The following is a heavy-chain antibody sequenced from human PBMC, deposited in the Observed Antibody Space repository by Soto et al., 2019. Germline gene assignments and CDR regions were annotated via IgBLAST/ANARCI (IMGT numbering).Heavy chain of an antibody. CDR2: IWYDGSNK. CDR3: ARGLRGDEIAARDDYGMDV. CDR1: GFTFSSYG. Sequence: GGSLRLSCAASGFTFSSYGMHWVRQAPGKGLEWVAVIWYDGSNKYYADSVKGRFTISRDNSKNTLYLQMNSLRAEDTAVYYCARGLRGDEIAARDDYGMDVWGQGTTVTVSS. J-gene: IGHJ6*02. V-gene: IGHV3-33*01. D-gene: IGHD6-6*01.